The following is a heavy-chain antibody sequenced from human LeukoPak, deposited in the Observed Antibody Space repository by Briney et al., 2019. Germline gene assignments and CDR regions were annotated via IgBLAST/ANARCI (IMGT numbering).Heavy chain of an antibody. J-gene: IGHJ4*02. CDR3: ARGWRYCSSTSCYILDY. CDR2: INPNSGGT. V-gene: IGHV1-2*02. CDR1: GYTFTGYY. D-gene: IGHD2-2*01. Sequence: GASVKVSCKASGYTFTGYYMHWVRQAPGQGLEWMGWINPNSGGTNYAQKFQGRVTMTRDTSISTAYMELSRLRSDDTAVYYCARGWRYCSSTSCYILDYWGQGTLVTVSS.